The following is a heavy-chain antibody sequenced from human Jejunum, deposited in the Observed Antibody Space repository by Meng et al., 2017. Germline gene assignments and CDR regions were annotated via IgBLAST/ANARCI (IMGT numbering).Heavy chain of an antibody. V-gene: IGHV4-31*03. CDR1: CDSISSGGHY. CDR3: AREGQLMLGLVDY. Sequence: QVQLQESGPGLVTPSHTLSLTFTVSCDSISSGGHYWSWIRQQPGKGLEWIGYIYYTGSAYYNPTLESRVTLSVDTSNIQFSLRLNSVTAADTAVYYCAREGQLMLGLVDYWGQGTLVTVSS. CDR2: IYYTGSA. D-gene: IGHD5-18*01. J-gene: IGHJ4*02.